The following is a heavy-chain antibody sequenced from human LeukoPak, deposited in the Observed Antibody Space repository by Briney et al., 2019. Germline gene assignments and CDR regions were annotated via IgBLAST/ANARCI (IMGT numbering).Heavy chain of an antibody. Sequence: ASVKVSCTASGYTFTRYFMHWVRQARGQGLEGMGWINPNSGGTNYAQKFQGRVTMTRDTSISTAYMDLSRLRSEDTAVYYCARWGTYYYDSSGYNAYWSQATLVT. D-gene: IGHD3-22*01. J-gene: IGHJ4*02. V-gene: IGHV1-2*02. CDR1: GYTFTRYF. CDR3: ARWGTYYYDSSGYNAY. CDR2: INPNSGGT.